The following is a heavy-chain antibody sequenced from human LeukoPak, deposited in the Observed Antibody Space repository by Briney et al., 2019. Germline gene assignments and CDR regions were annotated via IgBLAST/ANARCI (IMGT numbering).Heavy chain of an antibody. J-gene: IGHJ5*02. Sequence: EASVNVSCKASGYTFTGYYMHWVRQAPGQGLEWMGWINPNSGGTNYAQKFQGRVTMTRDTSISTAYMELSRLRSDDTAVYYCARDGEPPATWFDPWGQGTLVTVSS. D-gene: IGHD1-14*01. V-gene: IGHV1-2*02. CDR1: GYTFTGYY. CDR2: INPNSGGT. CDR3: ARDGEPPATWFDP.